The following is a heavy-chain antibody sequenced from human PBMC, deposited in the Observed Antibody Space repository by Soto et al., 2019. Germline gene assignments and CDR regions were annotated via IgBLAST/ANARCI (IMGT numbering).Heavy chain of an antibody. J-gene: IGHJ4*02. V-gene: IGHV4-31*03. D-gene: IGHD3-22*01. CDR2: IYYSGST. CDR1: VCSIISGCYY. CDR3: ARGARIEDSMVSSFWLET. Sequence: SATXSLTCTVSVCSIISGCYYWSWIRQHPGKVLEWIGYIYYSGSTYYNPSLKSRVTISVDTSKNQFSMKLSSVTAAETAVYYCARGARIEDSMVSSFWLETWGQGTLV.